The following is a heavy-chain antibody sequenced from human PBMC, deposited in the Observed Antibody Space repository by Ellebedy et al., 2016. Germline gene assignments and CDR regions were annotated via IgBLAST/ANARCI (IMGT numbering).Heavy chain of an antibody. Sequence: GSLRLSXAVYGGSFSGYYWSWIRQPPGKGLEWIGEINHSGSTNYNPSLKSRVTISVDTSKNQFSLKLSSVTAADTAVYYCARHMNYYYYMDVWGKGTTVTVSS. J-gene: IGHJ6*03. V-gene: IGHV4-34*01. CDR2: INHSGST. CDR3: ARHMNYYYYMDV. CDR1: GGSFSGYY.